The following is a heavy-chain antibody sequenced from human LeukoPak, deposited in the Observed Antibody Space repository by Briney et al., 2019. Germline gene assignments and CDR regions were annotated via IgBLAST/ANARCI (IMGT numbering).Heavy chain of an antibody. CDR3: ARVGALNTDDAFDI. CDR1: GGTFSSYA. Sequence: GASVKVSCKASGGTFSSYAISWVRQAPGQGLEWMGRIIPILGIANYAQKFQGRVTITADKSTSTAYMELSSLRSEDTAVYYCARVGALNTDDAFDIWGQGTMVTVSS. CDR2: IIPILGIA. D-gene: IGHD4-11*01. V-gene: IGHV1-69*04. J-gene: IGHJ3*02.